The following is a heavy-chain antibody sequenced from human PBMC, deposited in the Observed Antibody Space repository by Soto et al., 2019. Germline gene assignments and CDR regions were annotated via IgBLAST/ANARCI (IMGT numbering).Heavy chain of an antibody. CDR2: ISGYNGNT. Sequence: QVQLVQSGTEVQKPGASVKVSCKTSGYTFTTYGIRWVRQAPGQGLEWMGWISGYNGNTNYAQKFQDRVTMTTDTSRSVGYLELRSLTFEDTAVYYCARGAHGSGYGVYWGQGTLVTVSS. D-gene: IGHD3-3*01. CDR3: ARGAHGSGYGVY. J-gene: IGHJ4*02. CDR1: GYTFTTYG. V-gene: IGHV1-18*01.